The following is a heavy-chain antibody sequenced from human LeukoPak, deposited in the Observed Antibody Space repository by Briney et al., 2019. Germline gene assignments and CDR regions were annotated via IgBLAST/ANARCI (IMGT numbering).Heavy chain of an antibody. V-gene: IGHV1-69*04. CDR2: IIPILGIA. CDR1: GYTFTSYY. J-gene: IGHJ4*02. Sequence: ASVKVSCKASGYTFTSYYMHWVRQAPGQGLEWMGRIIPILGIANYAQKFQGRVTITADKSTSTAYMELSSLRSEDTAVYYCARGGYYDILTGYQLDYWGQGTLVTVSS. CDR3: ARGGYYDILTGYQLDY. D-gene: IGHD3-9*01.